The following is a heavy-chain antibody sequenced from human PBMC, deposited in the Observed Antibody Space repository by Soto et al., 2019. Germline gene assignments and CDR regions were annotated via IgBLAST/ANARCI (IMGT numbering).Heavy chain of an antibody. J-gene: IGHJ4*02. V-gene: IGHV2-5*01. CDR1: WVSPPPFGGG. CDR3: VHTGYSYDHFAY. D-gene: IGHD5-18*01. CDR2: LFLNYDE. Sequence: VPTPGKPTQTLTPTRTLSWVSPPPFGGGGGWVPQPPRKALGGLSPLFLNYDEGFSPTLKGRLTITKDTSKNKVVFTMTNMDPVDTATYFCVHTGYSYDHFAYWGRGTMVTVSS.